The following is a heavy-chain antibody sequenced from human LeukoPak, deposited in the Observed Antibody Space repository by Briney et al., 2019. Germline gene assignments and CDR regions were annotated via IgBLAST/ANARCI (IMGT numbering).Heavy chain of an antibody. V-gene: IGHV3-7*01. CDR3: ARDMIPGMDV. Sequence: GGSLRLSCAASGFTFSSYWMSWVRQAPGKGLEWVANIKQEGSEKYYVDSVKGRFTISRDNAKSSLYLQMNRLITEDTAVYYCARDMIPGMDVWSQGTTVTVS. CDR1: GFTFSSYW. J-gene: IGHJ6*02. CDR2: IKQEGSEK. D-gene: IGHD3-16*01.